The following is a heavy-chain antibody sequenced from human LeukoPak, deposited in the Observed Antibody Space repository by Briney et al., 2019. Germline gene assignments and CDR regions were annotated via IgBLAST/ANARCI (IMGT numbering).Heavy chain of an antibody. V-gene: IGHV3-21*01. CDR1: VFTFSSYT. CDR2: ISSSNSYI. D-gene: IGHD2/OR15-2a*01. Sequence: GGSLRLSCAASVFTFSSYTRNWVRQAPGKGVEWVSSISSSNSYIFYADSVRRRFTISRDNAKTSRFLEMNSLRADDTGVYYCARDEVLVSSSPSNWYFNLCGRGTLVTVSS. CDR3: ARDEVLVSSSPSNWYFNL. J-gene: IGHJ2*01.